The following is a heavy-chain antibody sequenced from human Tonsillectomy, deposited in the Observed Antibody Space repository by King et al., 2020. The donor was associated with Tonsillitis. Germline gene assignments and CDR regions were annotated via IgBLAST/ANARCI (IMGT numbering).Heavy chain of an antibody. D-gene: IGHD4-17*01. CDR1: GGSITSADYY. CDR2: IYTSGSS. CDR3: ARGDSGDYVFDY. V-gene: IGHV4-61*02. Sequence: QLQESGPGLVKPSQTLSLTCTVSGGSITSADYYWGWIRQPAGNGLEWIGRIYTSGSSNYNPSLKSRVSMPVDTSKNQFSLKLTSVTAADTAVYYCARGDSGDYVFDYWGQGTLVTVSS. J-gene: IGHJ4*02.